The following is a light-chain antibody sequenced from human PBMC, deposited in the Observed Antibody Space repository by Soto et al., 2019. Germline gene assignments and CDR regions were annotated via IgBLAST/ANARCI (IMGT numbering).Light chain of an antibody. J-gene: IGKJ2*01. V-gene: IGKV3-15*01. CDR1: QSVSSN. Sequence: EIVMTQSPATLSVSPGERATLSCRASQSVSSNLAWYQQKPGQAPTLLIYGASARATGIPARFSGSGSGTEFTLTISSLQSEDLAVYYCQHYNNWPFTFGKGTKLAIK. CDR2: GAS. CDR3: QHYNNWPFT.